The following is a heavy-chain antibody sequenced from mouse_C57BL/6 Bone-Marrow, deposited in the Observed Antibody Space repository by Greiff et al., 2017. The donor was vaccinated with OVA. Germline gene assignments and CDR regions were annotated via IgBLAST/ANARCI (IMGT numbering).Heavy chain of an antibody. CDR2: SSSGGSYT. D-gene: IGHD2-2*01. V-gene: IGHV5-6*01. Sequence: EVKLVESGGDLVKPGGSLKLSCAASGFTFSSYGMSWVRQTPDKRLEWVATSSSGGSYTYYPDSVKGRFTISRDNAKNTLYLQMSSLKSEDTAMYYCARGGNGYDWGQGTLVTVSA. CDR3: ARGGNGYD. CDR1: GFTFSSYG. J-gene: IGHJ3*01.